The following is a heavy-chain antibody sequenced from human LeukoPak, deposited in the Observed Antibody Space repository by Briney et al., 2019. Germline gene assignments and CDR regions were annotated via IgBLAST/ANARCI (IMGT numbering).Heavy chain of an antibody. D-gene: IGHD1-26*01. V-gene: IGHV3-11*01. Sequence: GGSLRLSCAASGFTFSDYYMSWIRQAPGKGLEWISYISSSGNTIYYADSVKGRFTISRDNAKNSLFLQMNSLRADDTAVYYCARGGRLELLVYSYYYMDVWGKGTTVTVSS. CDR2: ISSSGNTI. CDR1: GFTFSDYY. CDR3: ARGGRLELLVYSYYYMDV. J-gene: IGHJ6*03.